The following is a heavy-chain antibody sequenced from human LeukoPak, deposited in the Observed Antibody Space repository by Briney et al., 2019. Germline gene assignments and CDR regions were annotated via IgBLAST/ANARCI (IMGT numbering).Heavy chain of an antibody. V-gene: IGHV1-2*02. CDR3: ARADSSGSRDAFDI. J-gene: IGHJ3*02. CDR2: INPNSGGT. Sequence: ASVKVSCKASGYTFTSYGISWVRQAPGQGLEWMGWINPNSGGTNYAQKFQGRVTMTRDTSISTAYMELSRLRSDDTAVYYCARADSSGSRDAFDIWGQGTMVTVSS. D-gene: IGHD6-19*01. CDR1: GYTFTSYG.